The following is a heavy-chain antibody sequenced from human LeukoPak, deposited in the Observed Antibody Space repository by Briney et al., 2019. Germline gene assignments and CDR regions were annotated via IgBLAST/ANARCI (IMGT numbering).Heavy chain of an antibody. Sequence: ASVKVSCKASGYSFTCNFMHWVRQAPGQELEWMGIINPSGGSTSYAQKFQGRVSMTRDTSTSTVYMELSSLTSEDTAVYYCAKALPYSSSWDYYYYAMDVWGQGTTVTVSS. CDR2: INPSGGST. CDR1: GYSFTCNF. J-gene: IGHJ6*02. CDR3: AKALPYSSSWDYYYYAMDV. V-gene: IGHV1-46*01. D-gene: IGHD6-13*01.